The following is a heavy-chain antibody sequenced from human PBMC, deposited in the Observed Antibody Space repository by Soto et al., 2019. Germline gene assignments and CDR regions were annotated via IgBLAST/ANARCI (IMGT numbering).Heavy chain of an antibody. CDR2: ISDDGSTT. Sequence: GGSLRLSCEVSGFTFSAYWMHWVRQVPGKGLIWVSRISDDGSTTTYADSVKGRFTISRDNAKNTLYLQMNSLRADDTGLYYCTRGPRVSSAGTGAHWGQGTLVTVSS. D-gene: IGHD6-6*01. CDR3: TRGPRVSSAGTGAH. V-gene: IGHV3-74*01. J-gene: IGHJ4*02. CDR1: GFTFSAYW.